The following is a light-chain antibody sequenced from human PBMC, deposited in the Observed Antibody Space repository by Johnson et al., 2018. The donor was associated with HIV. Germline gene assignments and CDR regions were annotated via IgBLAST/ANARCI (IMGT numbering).Light chain of an antibody. Sequence: QSVLTQPPSVSAAPGQKVTISRSGSSCDIGNNYVSWHQQLPGTAPKLLINDNNKRPSGIPDRISGSKSGTSATLAITGLQTGDEADYYCGTWDSSLSAYVFGTGTKVTVL. CDR2: DNN. V-gene: IGLV1-51*01. CDR1: SCDIGNNY. CDR3: GTWDSSLSAYV. J-gene: IGLJ1*01.